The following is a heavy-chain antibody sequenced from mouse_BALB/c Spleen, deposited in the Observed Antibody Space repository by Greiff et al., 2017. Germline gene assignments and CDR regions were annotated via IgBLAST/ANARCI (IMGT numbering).Heavy chain of an antibody. D-gene: IGHD1-1*01. CDR2: IDPANGNT. J-gene: IGHJ2*01. V-gene: IGHV14-3*02. CDR3: ARSGITTVPAGD. Sequence: EVKLVESGAELVKPGASVKLSCTASGFNIKDTYMHWVKQRPEQGLEWIGRIDPANGNTKYDPKFQGKATITADTSSNTAYLQLSSLTSEDTAVYYCARSGITTVPAGDWGQGTTLTVSS. CDR1: GFNIKDTY.